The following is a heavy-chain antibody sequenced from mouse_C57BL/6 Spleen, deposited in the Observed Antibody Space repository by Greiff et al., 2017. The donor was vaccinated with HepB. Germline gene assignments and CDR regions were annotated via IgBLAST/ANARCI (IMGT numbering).Heavy chain of an antibody. J-gene: IGHJ1*03. CDR3: ASLTGGTYWYFDV. V-gene: IGHV2-2*01. D-gene: IGHD4-1*01. CDR2: IWSGGST. Sequence: QVQLKESGPGLVQPSQSLSITCTVSGFSLTSYGVHWVRQSPGKGLEWLGVIWSGGSTDYNAAFISSLSISKDNSKSQVFFKMNSLQADDTAIYYCASLTGGTYWYFDVWGTGTTVTVSS. CDR1: GFSLTSYG.